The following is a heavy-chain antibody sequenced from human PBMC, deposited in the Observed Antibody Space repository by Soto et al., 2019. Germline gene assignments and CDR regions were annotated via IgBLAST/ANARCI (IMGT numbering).Heavy chain of an antibody. J-gene: IGHJ6*04. CDR2: ISTTSSYI. CDR3: ARVLARILLVRGPVDV. CDR1: GFSFNNYD. Sequence: EVQLVESGGGLVKPGGSLRLSCAASGFSFNNYDMNWVRQAPGKGLEWVSYISTTSSYIYYTESVKGRFTVSRDNAKNSLYLQMNSLTAEDTAVYYCARVLARILLVRGPVDVWGKGTTVTVSS. V-gene: IGHV3-21*06. D-gene: IGHD3-10*01.